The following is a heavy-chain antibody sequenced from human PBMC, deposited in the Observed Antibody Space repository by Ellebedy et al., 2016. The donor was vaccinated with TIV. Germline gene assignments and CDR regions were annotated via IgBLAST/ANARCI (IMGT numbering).Heavy chain of an antibody. J-gene: IGHJ4*02. D-gene: IGHD6-19*01. Sequence: GESLKISCAASGFTFSSYAMSWVRQAPGKGLEWVSAISGSGGDTYYADSVKGRFTISRDNSKNTLFLQMNSLRAEDTAVYYCAKGGQWLDNDYWGQGTLVTVSS. CDR1: GFTFSSYA. CDR3: AKGGQWLDNDY. CDR2: ISGSGGDT. V-gene: IGHV3-23*01.